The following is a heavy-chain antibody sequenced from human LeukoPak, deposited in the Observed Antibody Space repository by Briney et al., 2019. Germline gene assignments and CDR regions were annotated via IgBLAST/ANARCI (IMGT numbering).Heavy chain of an antibody. CDR3: ARERGYYGSGKPFDP. V-gene: IGHV4-59*06. D-gene: IGHD3-10*01. CDR1: GGSISSYY. J-gene: IGHJ5*02. CDR2: IYYSGST. Sequence: SETLSLTCTVSGGSISSYYWSWIRQHPGKGLEWIGYIYYSGSTYYNPSLKSRVTISVDTSKNQFSLKLSSVTAADTAVYYCARERGYYGSGKPFDPWGQGTLVTVSS.